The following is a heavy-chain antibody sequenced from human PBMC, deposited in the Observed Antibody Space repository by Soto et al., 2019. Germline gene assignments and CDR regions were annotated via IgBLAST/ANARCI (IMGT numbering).Heavy chain of an antibody. Sequence: ASVKVSCKVSGYTLTELSMHWVRQAPGKGLEWMGGFDPEDGETIYAQKFQGRVTMTRDTSTSTVYMELSSLRSEDTAVYYCARVDDSSGYQYANLDYWGQGTLVTVSS. CDR3: ARVDDSSGYQYANLDY. J-gene: IGHJ4*02. D-gene: IGHD3-22*01. V-gene: IGHV1-24*01. CDR2: FDPEDGET. CDR1: GYTLTELS.